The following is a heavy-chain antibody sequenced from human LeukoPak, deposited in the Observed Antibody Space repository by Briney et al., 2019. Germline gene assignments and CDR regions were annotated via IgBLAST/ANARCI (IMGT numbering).Heavy chain of an antibody. V-gene: IGHV3-7*01. CDR2: INPHGSEM. D-gene: IGHD3-9*01. CDR1: GFAFSSYW. Sequence: PGGSLRLSCAASGFAFSSYWMTWVRQAPGKGLEWVATINPHGSEMLYVDSVKGRFTTSRDNSKNTLYLQMNSLRAEDTAVYYCATDYDVLTGYYSDVGYWGQGTLVTVSS. CDR3: ATDYDVLTGYYSDVGY. J-gene: IGHJ4*02.